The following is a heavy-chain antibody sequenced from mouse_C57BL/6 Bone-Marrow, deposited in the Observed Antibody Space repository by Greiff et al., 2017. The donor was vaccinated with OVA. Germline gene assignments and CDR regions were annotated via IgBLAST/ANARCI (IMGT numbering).Heavy chain of an antibody. V-gene: IGHV2-2*01. D-gene: IGHD2-4*01. CDR2: IWSGGST. J-gene: IGHJ3*01. Sequence: VQLQQSGPGLVQPSQSLSITCTVSGFSLTSYGVHWVRQSPGKGLEWLGVIWSGGSTDYNAAFISRLSISKDNSKSQVFFKMNSLQADDTAIYYCARKGDDYEGFAYWGQGTLVTVSA. CDR3: ARKGDDYEGFAY. CDR1: GFSLTSYG.